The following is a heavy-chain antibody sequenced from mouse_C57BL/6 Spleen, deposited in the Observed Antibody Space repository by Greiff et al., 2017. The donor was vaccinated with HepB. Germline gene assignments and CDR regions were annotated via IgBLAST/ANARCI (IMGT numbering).Heavy chain of an antibody. CDR3: ARHGDYYGSSYWFAY. D-gene: IGHD1-1*01. CDR1: GFTFSDYY. Sequence: EVKLMESGGGLVQPGGSLKLSCAASGFTFSDYYMYWVRQTPEKRLEWVAYISNGGGSTYYPDTVKGRFTISRDNAKNTLYLQMSRLKSEDTAMYYCARHGDYYGSSYWFAYWGQGTLVTVSA. J-gene: IGHJ3*01. CDR2: ISNGGGST. V-gene: IGHV5-12*01.